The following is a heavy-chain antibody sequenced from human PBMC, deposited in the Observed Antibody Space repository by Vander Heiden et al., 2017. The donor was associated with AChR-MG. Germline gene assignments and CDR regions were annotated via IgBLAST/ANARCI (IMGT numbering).Heavy chain of an antibody. CDR2: IIPIFGTA. Sequence: QVQLVQSGAEVKKPGSSVKVSGKASGGTFASYAIMWVRQAPGQGLEWMGGIIPIFGTANYAQKFQGRVTITADKSTSTAYMELSSLRSEDTAVYYCASDILTGYYLLLYWGQGTLVTVSS. V-gene: IGHV1-69*06. CDR1: GGTFASYA. D-gene: IGHD3-9*01. CDR3: ASDILTGYYLLLY. J-gene: IGHJ4*02.